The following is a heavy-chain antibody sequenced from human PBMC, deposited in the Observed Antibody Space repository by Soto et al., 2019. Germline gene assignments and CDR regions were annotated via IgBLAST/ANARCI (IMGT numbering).Heavy chain of an antibody. CDR1: GGSISSGDYY. Sequence: SETLSLTCTVSGGSISSGDYYWSWIRQPPGKGLEWIGYIYYSGSTYYNPSLKSRVTISVDTSKNQFSLKLSSVTAADTAVYYCARAYGDSYAFDIWGQRTMVTVSS. D-gene: IGHD4-17*01. V-gene: IGHV4-30-4*01. CDR3: ARAYGDSYAFDI. CDR2: IYYSGST. J-gene: IGHJ3*02.